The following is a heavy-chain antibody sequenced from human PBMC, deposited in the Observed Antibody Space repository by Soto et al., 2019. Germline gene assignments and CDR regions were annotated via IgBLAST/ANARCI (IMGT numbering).Heavy chain of an antibody. CDR3: ARGNRAVVVPAATHDFWSGHKRSAVRSTPPNWFDP. J-gene: IGHJ5*02. D-gene: IGHD2-2*01. CDR1: GGSFSGYY. CDR2: INHSGST. V-gene: IGHV4-34*01. Sequence: SETLSLTCAVYGGSFSGYYWSWIRQPPGKGLEWIGEINHSGSTNYNPSLKSRVTISVDTSKNQFSLKLSSVTAADTAVYYCARGNRAVVVPAATHDFWSGHKRSAVRSTPPNWFDPWGQGTLVTVSS.